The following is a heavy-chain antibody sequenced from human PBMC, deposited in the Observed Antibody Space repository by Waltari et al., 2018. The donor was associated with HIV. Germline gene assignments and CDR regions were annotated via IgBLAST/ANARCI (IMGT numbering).Heavy chain of an antibody. CDR1: GFNFSSYG. V-gene: IGHV3-33*01. CDR2: IWYDGSNK. J-gene: IGHJ4*02. D-gene: IGHD1-26*01. CDR3: ARDLRPPPNKWELLPLFGY. Sequence: QVQLVESGGGVVQPGRSLRISCAASGFNFSSYGMHWVRPAPGKGREWVAVIWYDGSNKYYAESVKGRFTISRDNSKNTLYLQMNSLRAEDTAVYYCARDLRPPPNKWELLPLFGYWGQGTLVTVSS.